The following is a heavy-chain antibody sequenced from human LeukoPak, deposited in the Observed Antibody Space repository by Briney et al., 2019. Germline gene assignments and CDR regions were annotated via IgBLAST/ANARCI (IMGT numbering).Heavy chain of an antibody. Sequence: PSETLSLTCTVSGGSISSYYWSWIRQPPGKGLEWIGYIYYSGSTNYNPSLKSRVTISVDTSKNQFSLKLSSVTAADPAVYYCARGDYLDYWGQETWSPSPQ. V-gene: IGHV4-59*01. CDR2: IYYSGST. J-gene: IGHJ4*01. D-gene: IGHD3-10*01. CDR1: GGSISSYY. CDR3: ARGDYLDY.